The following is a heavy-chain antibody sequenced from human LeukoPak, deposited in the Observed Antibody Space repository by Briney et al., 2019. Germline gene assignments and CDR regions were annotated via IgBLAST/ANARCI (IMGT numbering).Heavy chain of an antibody. D-gene: IGHD1-26*01. CDR2: ISSSSSYI. Sequence: GGSLRLSCAASGFTFSSYSMNWVRQAPGKGLEWVSSISSSSSYIYYADSVKGRFTISRDNAKNSLYLQMNSLRAEDTAVYYCARDSFVGATRSAFDIWGQGTMVTVSS. CDR3: ARDSFVGATRSAFDI. V-gene: IGHV3-21*01. CDR1: GFTFSSYS. J-gene: IGHJ3*02.